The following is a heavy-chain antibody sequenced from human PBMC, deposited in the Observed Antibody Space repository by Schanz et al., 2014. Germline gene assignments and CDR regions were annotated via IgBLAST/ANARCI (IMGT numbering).Heavy chain of an antibody. J-gene: IGHJ6*02. V-gene: IGHV3-30*19. CDR3: ARVRRRIATPSTPSFRNYYYYAMDV. CDR2: ISYDGSNK. CDR1: GFSLNTYG. Sequence: QAQLMESGGGVVQPGTSLILSCSVSGFSLNTYGIHWFRQAPGKGLEWVAVISYDGSNKYYADSVKGRFTISRDNSKNTLYLQMNSLRAEDTSVYFCARVRRRIATPSTPSFRNYYYYAMDVWGQGTTVTVSS. D-gene: IGHD6-13*01.